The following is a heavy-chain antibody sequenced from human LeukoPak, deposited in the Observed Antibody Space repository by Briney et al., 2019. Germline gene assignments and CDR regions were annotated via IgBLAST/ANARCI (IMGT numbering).Heavy chain of an antibody. J-gene: IGHJ4*02. CDR1: GGSISSSSYY. Sequence: PSETLSLTCTVSGGSISSSSYYWGWIRQPPGKGLEWIGSIYYSGSTYYNPSLKSRVTISVDTSKNQFSLELSSVTAADTAVYYCARRQELIDYWGQGTLVTVSS. CDR3: ARRQELIDY. CDR2: IYYSGST. V-gene: IGHV4-39*01. D-gene: IGHD1-1*01.